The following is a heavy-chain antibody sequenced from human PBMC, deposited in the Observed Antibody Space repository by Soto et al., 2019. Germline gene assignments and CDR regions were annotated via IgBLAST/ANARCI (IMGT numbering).Heavy chain of an antibody. V-gene: IGHV1-69*13. Sequence: GASVKVSCKASGGTFSSSAISWVRQAPGQGLEWMGGIIPIFGTANYAQKFQGRVTITADESTSTAYMELGNLRSEDTAVYYCARDSGLYCTNGVCYTAYYYYGMDVWGQGTTGTVS. CDR2: IIPIFGTA. CDR3: ARDSGLYCTNGVCYTAYYYYGMDV. D-gene: IGHD2-8*01. J-gene: IGHJ6*02. CDR1: GGTFSSSA.